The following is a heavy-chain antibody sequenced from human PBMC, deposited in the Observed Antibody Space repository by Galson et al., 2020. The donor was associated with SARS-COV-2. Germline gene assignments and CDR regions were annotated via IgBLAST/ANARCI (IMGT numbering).Heavy chain of an antibody. J-gene: IGHJ4*02. D-gene: IGHD3-3*01. Sequence: ASVKVSCEASGYTFTSYGISWVRQAPGQGLEWMGWSSAYNGDTNYAQKFQGRVTMTTDTSTSTAYMELRSLRSDDTAVYYCVWEWLPPHTENWGQGTLVTVSS. CDR2: SSAYNGDT. CDR1: GYTFTSYG. CDR3: VWEWLPPHTEN. V-gene: IGHV1-18*04.